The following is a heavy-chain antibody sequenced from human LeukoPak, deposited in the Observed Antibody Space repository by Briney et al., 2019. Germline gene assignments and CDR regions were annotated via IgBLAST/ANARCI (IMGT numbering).Heavy chain of an antibody. Sequence: PSETLSLTCAVYGGSFSGYYWSWIRQPPGKGLEWIGEINHSGSTNYNPSLKSRVPISVDTSKNQFSLKLSSVTAADTAVYYCARGQVYEDYYDSSGYYKFDYWGQGTLVTVSS. J-gene: IGHJ4*02. CDR3: ARGQVYEDYYDSSGYYKFDY. CDR1: GGSFSGYY. CDR2: INHSGST. D-gene: IGHD3-22*01. V-gene: IGHV4-34*01.